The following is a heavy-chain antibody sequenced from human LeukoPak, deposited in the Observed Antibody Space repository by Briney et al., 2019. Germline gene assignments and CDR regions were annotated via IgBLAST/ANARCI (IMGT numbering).Heavy chain of an antibody. Sequence: PGGSLRLSCAASGFTFSNYGMRWVRQAPGKGLEWGAVISFDGNLRYYTDSVKGRFTISRDNSRNTLFLQMNSLRPEDTALYYCAKEGTVQISTWYDNWGQGTLVTVSS. CDR1: GFTFSNYG. J-gene: IGHJ4*02. CDR2: ISFDGNLR. D-gene: IGHD6-13*01. CDR3: AKEGTVQISTWYDN. V-gene: IGHV3-30*18.